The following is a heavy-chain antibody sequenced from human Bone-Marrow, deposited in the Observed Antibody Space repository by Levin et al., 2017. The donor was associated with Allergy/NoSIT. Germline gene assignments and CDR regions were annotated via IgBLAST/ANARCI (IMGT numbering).Heavy chain of an antibody. D-gene: IGHD6-13*01. J-gene: IGHJ3*02. V-gene: IGHV4-39*07. Sequence: PSQTLSLPCTVSGDSISTSSQYWGWIRQPPGKGLEWIGTGYNGGSTYYNPSLKSRMTISVDKSKNQFSLKLKSVTAADTAMYYCARVVPYSSSWYDGFDIWGQGTMVTVSS. CDR3: ARVVPYSSSWYDGFDI. CDR1: GDSISTSSQY. CDR2: GYNGGST.